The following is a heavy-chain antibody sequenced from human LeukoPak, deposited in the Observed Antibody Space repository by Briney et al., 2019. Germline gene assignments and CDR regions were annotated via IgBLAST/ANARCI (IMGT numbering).Heavy chain of an antibody. CDR2: ISTTGDRT. CDR3: AKILERELQYYYYGMDV. V-gene: IGHV3-23*01. J-gene: IGHJ6*02. Sequence: GGSLRLSCAASGFTFNSYAMIWVRQAPGKGLESISSISTTGDRTYYADSVKGRFAISRDNSKNTLYLQMNSLRAEDTAVYYCAKILERELQYYYYGMDVWGQGTSVTVSS. D-gene: IGHD5-24*01. CDR1: GFTFNSYA.